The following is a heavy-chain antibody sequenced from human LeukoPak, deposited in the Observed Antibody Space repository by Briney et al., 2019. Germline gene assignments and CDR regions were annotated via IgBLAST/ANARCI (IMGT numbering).Heavy chain of an antibody. J-gene: IGHJ4*02. CDR2: ISATGSTT. Sequence: GGSLRLSCAASGFTFSSYAMSWVRQAPGKGLEWASVISATGSTTHSADSVKGRFTISRDNSKNTLYLQMNSLRAEDTAVYYCAKDLRVRGSSGYYYSDYFDFWGQGTLVTVSS. CDR1: GFTFSSYA. D-gene: IGHD3-22*01. CDR3: AKDLRVRGSSGYYYSDYFDF. V-gene: IGHV3-23*01.